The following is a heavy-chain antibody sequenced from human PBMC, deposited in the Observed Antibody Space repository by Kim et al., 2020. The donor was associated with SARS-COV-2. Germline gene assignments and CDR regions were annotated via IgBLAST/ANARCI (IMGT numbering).Heavy chain of an antibody. CDR3: ARGRIGELLYYPTYYYYGMDV. J-gene: IGHJ6*02. CDR2: INHSGST. D-gene: IGHD3-10*01. V-gene: IGHV4-34*01. CDR1: GGSFSGYY. Sequence: SETLSLTCAVYGGSFSGYYWSWIRQPPGKGLEWIGEINHSGSTNYNPSLKSRVTISVDTSKNQFSLKLSSVTAADTAVYYCARGRIGELLYYPTYYYYGMDVWGQGTAVTVSS.